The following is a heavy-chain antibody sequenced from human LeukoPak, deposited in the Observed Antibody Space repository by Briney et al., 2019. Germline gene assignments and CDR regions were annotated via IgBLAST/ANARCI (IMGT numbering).Heavy chain of an antibody. J-gene: IGHJ4*01. CDR3: ASGTVSGVITPYSFHH. CDR2: VFYSGDT. CDR1: VGYISSYY. D-gene: IGHD3-3*01. V-gene: IGHV4-59*01. Sequence: SETLSLTRTASVGYISSYYWSWIRQSPGKGLEWIGNVFYSGDTNYNPSLKSRVTMSINTSNNHFSLHLTSVTAADTAAYFCASGTVSGVITPYSFHHWGHGTLVTVSS.